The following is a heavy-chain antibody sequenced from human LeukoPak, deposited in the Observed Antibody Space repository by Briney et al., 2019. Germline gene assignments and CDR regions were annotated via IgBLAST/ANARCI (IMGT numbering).Heavy chain of an antibody. Sequence: ASVKVSCKASGYTFTGYYMHWVRQAPGKGLEWMGGFDPEDGETIYAQKFQGRVTMTEDTSTDTAYMELSSLRSEDTAVYYCATDQNVDTARVSHDAFDIWGQGTMVTVSS. D-gene: IGHD5-18*01. CDR2: FDPEDGET. V-gene: IGHV1-24*01. CDR1: GYTFTGYY. J-gene: IGHJ3*02. CDR3: ATDQNVDTARVSHDAFDI.